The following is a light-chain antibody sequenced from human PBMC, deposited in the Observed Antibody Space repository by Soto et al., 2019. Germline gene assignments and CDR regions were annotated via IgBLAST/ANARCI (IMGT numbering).Light chain of an antibody. CDR2: GAS. Sequence: EIVLTQSPATLSLSPGERATLSCRASQSVGSSLAWFQQEPGQAPRLLIYGASTRATGIPARSSGSGSGTEFTLTISRLEPEDFAVYYCQDYGSSAWTFGQGTKVDIK. J-gene: IGKJ1*01. CDR1: QSVGSS. V-gene: IGKV3-20*01. CDR3: QDYGSSAWT.